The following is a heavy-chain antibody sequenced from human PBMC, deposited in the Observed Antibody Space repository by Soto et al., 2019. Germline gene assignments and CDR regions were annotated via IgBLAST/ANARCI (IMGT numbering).Heavy chain of an antibody. V-gene: IGHV3-33*01. CDR1: GFTFSSYG. Sequence: QVPLVESGGGVVQPGRSLRLSCAASGFTFSSYGMHWVRQAPGKGLEWVAVIWYDGSNKYYADSVKGRFTISRDNSKNTLYLQMNSLRAEDTAVYYCARIDDDDAAEYFQHWGQGTLVTVSS. J-gene: IGHJ1*01. CDR2: IWYDGSNK. D-gene: IGHD3-16*01. CDR3: ARIDDDDAAEYFQH.